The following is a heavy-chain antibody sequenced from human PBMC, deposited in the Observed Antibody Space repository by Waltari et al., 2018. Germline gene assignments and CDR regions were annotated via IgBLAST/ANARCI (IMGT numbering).Heavy chain of an antibody. V-gene: IGHV4-34*01. J-gene: IGHJ4*02. CDR2: INHSGST. CDR1: GGSFSGYY. CDR3: ARPLDSSGPFDY. D-gene: IGHD3-22*01. Sequence: QVQLQQWGAGLLKPSETLSLTCAVYGGSFSGYYWSGIRQPPGTGLEWIGDINHSGSTNYDPSLKSRVTISVDTSKNQFSLKLSSVTAADTAVYYCARPLDSSGPFDYWGQGTLVTVSS.